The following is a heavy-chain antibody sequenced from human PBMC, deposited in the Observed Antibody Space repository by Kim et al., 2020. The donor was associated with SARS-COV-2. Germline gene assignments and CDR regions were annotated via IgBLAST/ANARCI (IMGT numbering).Heavy chain of an antibody. J-gene: IGHJ4*02. D-gene: IGHD6-19*01. CDR3: ARARGVAGMRYFDF. V-gene: IGHV4-59*02. CDR2: MFYSGTN. Sequence: SETLSLTCSVSGDSVSLSYWSWIRQPPGKGLDWIGYMFYSGTNQYNPSVRSRVAMSVDTSKNQFSLVLNSVTAADTAVYYCARARGVAGMRYFDFWGPGILVTVSS. CDR1: GDSVSLSY.